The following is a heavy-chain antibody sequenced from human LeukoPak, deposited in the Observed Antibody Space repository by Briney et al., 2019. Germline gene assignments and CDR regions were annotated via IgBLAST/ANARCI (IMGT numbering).Heavy chain of an antibody. CDR1: GSTFRNHG. CDR3: ARIGYSTSWANFDY. CDR2: IRTDGGEK. V-gene: IGHV3-33*01. J-gene: IGHJ4*02. Sequence: PGTSLILSCAASGSTFRNHGMHWVRQAPGKGLEWVASIRTDGGEKYHADSVQGRFSISRDNSKNTLYLQMDSLRAEDTALYYCARIGYSTSWANFDYWGQGTLVTVSS. D-gene: IGHD6-13*01.